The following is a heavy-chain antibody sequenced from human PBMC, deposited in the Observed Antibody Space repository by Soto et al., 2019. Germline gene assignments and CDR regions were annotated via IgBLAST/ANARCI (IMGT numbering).Heavy chain of an antibody. CDR2: INPNSGGT. Sequence: ASVKVSCKASGGTFSSYVISWVRQAPGQGLEWMGWINPNSGGTNYAQKFQGRVTMTRDTSISTAYMELSRLRSDDTAVYYCARDSGIAVAGTFWGQGTLVTVSS. J-gene: IGHJ4*02. CDR3: ARDSGIAVAGTF. CDR1: GGTFSSYV. D-gene: IGHD6-19*01. V-gene: IGHV1-2*02.